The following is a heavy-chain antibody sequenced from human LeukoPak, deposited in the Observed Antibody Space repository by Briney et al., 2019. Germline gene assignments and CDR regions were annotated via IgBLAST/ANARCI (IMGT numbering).Heavy chain of an antibody. Sequence: GGSLRLSCAASGFTFSSYEMNWVRQAPGKGLEWVSYINSSGSTIYYADSVKGRFNISRDNAKNSLYLQMNSLRAEDTAVYYCAELGITMIGGVWGKGTTVTISS. CDR3: AELGITMIGGV. CDR1: GFTFSSYE. D-gene: IGHD3-10*02. J-gene: IGHJ6*04. CDR2: INSSGSTI. V-gene: IGHV3-48*03.